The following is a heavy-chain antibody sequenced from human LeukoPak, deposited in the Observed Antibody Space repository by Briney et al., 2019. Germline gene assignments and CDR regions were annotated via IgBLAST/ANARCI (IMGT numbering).Heavy chain of an antibody. J-gene: IGHJ4*02. CDR2: IYYSGST. D-gene: IGHD4-23*01. V-gene: IGHV4-39*01. Sequence: SETLSLTCAVSGGSISSTSYYWGWIRQPPGKGLEWIGYIYYSGSTYSNPSLESRVTISVDTSKNQFSLKLASVTAADTAVYYCARLLDRYGGQYFFDSWGRGTLVTVSS. CDR1: GGSISSTSYY. CDR3: ARLLDRYGGQYFFDS.